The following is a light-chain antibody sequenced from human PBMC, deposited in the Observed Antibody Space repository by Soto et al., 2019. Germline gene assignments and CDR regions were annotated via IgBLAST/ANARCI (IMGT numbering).Light chain of an antibody. J-gene: IGKJ1*01. CDR3: QQRSNWRGT. V-gene: IGKV3-11*01. CDR2: DAS. Sequence: EIVLTQSPATLSLSPGERATLSCRASQSVSSYLAWYQQKPGQAPRLLIYDASNRATGIPARFSGSGSGTDFTLTISSLEPEDFAVYYCQQRSNWRGTFDQGTKVEIK. CDR1: QSVSSY.